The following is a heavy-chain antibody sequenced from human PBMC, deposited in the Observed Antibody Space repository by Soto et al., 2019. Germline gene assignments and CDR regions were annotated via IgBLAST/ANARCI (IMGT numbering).Heavy chain of an antibody. J-gene: IGHJ3*02. CDR1: GFTFSDYY. CDR3: ARAYSDAFDI. D-gene: IGHD2-15*01. V-gene: IGHV3-11*01. CDR2: ISSSGSGI. Sequence: QVQLVESGGGLVKPGGSLRLSCAASGFTFSDYYMTWIRQAPEKGLEWVSYISSSGSGIYYPDSVKGRFTISRDNAKKSLYLQMSSLRAEDTAVYYCARAYSDAFDICGQGTLVTVSS.